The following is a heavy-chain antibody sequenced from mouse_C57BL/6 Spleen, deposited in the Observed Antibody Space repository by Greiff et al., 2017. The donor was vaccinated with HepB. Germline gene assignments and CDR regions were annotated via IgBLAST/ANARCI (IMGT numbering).Heavy chain of an antibody. CDR1: GYTFTSYW. D-gene: IGHD1-1*01. CDR3: ARERKGSRVLYCYFDV. J-gene: IGHJ1*03. Sequence: QVQLQQPGAELVRPGSSVKLSCKASGYTFTSYWMHWVKQRPIQGLEWIGNIDPSDSETHYNQKFKDKATLTVDKSSSTAYMQLSSLTSEDSAVYYCARERKGSRVLYCYFDVWGTGSTGTVSS. V-gene: IGHV1-52*01. CDR2: IDPSDSET.